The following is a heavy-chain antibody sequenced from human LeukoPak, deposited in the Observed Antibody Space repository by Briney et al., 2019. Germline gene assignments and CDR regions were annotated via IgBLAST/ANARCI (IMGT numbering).Heavy chain of an antibody. J-gene: IGHJ4*02. CDR3: ARESWDTVVRGVIYDS. D-gene: IGHD3-10*01. V-gene: IGHV4-59*01. CDR1: GGSLSSYY. CDR2: IYYSGNT. Sequence: SETLSLTCTVSGGSLSSYYWSWIRQPPGKGLEWIGYIYYSGNTYYNPSLKSRVTISVDTSNNQFSLKLTSVTAADTAVYYCARESWDTVVRGVIYDSWGQGTLVTVS.